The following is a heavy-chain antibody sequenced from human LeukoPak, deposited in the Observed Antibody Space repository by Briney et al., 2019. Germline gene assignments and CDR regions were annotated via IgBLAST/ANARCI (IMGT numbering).Heavy chain of an antibody. CDR3: ARTDYGDYTQVSLDY. Sequence: SETLSLTCAVYGGSFSGYYWSWIRQPPGKGLEWIGEINHSGSTNYNPSLKSRVTISVDTSKDQFSLKLSSVTAADTAVYYCARTDYGDYTQVSLDYWGQGTLVTVSS. D-gene: IGHD4-17*01. J-gene: IGHJ4*02. CDR2: INHSGST. CDR1: GGSFSGYY. V-gene: IGHV4-34*01.